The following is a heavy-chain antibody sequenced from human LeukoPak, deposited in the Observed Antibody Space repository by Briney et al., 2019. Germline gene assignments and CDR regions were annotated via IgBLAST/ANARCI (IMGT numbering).Heavy chain of an antibody. CDR3: AKDQTGDRGLDY. J-gene: IGHJ4*02. CDR2: ISWDGGST. Sequence: PGGSLRLSCAASGFTFDDYAMHWVRQAPGKGLEWVSLISWDGGSTYYADSVKGRFTISRDNSKNSLYLQMNSLRAEDTALYYCAKDQTGDRGLDYWGQGTLVTVSS. V-gene: IGHV3-43D*04. CDR1: GFTFDDYA. D-gene: IGHD7-27*01.